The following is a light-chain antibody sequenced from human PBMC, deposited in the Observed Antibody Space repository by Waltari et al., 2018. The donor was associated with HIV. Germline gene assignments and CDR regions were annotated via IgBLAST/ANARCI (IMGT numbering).Light chain of an antibody. CDR2: DDS. Sequence: SYVLTQPPSVSVAPGQTARITCGGNNIGRKTVHWYQQRPGQAPVLVVYDDSARPSGIPERFSGSNSGNMATLTISRVEAGDEADYYCQVWDSSSDHAVFGGGTQLTVL. CDR3: QVWDSSSDHAV. CDR1: NIGRKT. J-gene: IGLJ7*01. V-gene: IGLV3-21*02.